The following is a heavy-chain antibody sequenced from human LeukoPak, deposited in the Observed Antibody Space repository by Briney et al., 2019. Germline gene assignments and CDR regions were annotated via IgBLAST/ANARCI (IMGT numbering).Heavy chain of an antibody. CDR1: GGSISSYY. J-gene: IGHJ4*02. CDR2: IYYSGST. D-gene: IGHD7-27*01. V-gene: IGHV4-59*01. CDR3: ASQNWGSASFDY. Sequence: SETLSLTCTVSGGSISSYYWSWIRQPPGKGLEWIGYIYYSGSTDYNPSLKSRVTISVDTSKNQFSLKLSSVTAADTAVYYCASQNWGSASFDYWGQGTLVTVSS.